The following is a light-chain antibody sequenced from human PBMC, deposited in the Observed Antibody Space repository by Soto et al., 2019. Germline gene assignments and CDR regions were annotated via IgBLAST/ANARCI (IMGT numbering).Light chain of an antibody. J-gene: IGKJ2*01. Sequence: EIVMTQSPATPSVSPGERASLSCRASQSVSSNLAWYQQKPGQAPRLLIYGASTRATGIPARFSGSGSGTEFTLTISSLQSEDFAVYYCQQYNNWPHTFGQGTKLEI. V-gene: IGKV3-15*01. CDR1: QSVSSN. CDR3: QQYNNWPHT. CDR2: GAS.